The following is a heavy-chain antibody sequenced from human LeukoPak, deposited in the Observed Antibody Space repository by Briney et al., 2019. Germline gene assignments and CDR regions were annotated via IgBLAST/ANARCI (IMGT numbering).Heavy chain of an antibody. Sequence: SETLSLTCAVYGGSFSGYYWTWIRQPPGKGLEWIGEVNHSGSTNYNPSLKSRVTISIDTSKNQFSLILSSVTAADTAVYYCARGLSDVYWGQGTLVTVSS. CDR1: GGSFSGYY. J-gene: IGHJ4*02. V-gene: IGHV4-34*01. CDR2: VNHSGST. CDR3: ARGLSDVY.